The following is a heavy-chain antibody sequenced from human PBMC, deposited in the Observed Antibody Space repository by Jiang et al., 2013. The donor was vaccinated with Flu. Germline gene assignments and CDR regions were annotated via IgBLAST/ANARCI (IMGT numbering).Heavy chain of an antibody. CDR3: ARAPSGWPNYDY. V-gene: IGHV4-59*01. CDR2: IYYSGST. J-gene: IGHJ4*02. Sequence: PGLVKPSETLSLTCTVSGGSISSYYWSWIRQPPGKGLEWIGYIYYSGSTNYNPSLKSRVTISVDTSKNQFSLKLSSVTAADTAVYYCARAPSGWPNYDYWGQGTLVTVSS. D-gene: IGHD6-19*01. CDR1: GGSISSYY.